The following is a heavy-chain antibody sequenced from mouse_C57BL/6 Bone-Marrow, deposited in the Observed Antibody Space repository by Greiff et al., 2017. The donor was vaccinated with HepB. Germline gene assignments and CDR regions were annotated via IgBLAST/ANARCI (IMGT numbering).Heavy chain of an antibody. CDR1: GFNIKDDY. CDR2: IDPENGDT. CDR3: TTANFAWFAY. D-gene: IGHD4-1*01. J-gene: IGHJ3*01. V-gene: IGHV14-4*01. Sequence: EVQLKESGAELVRPGASVKLSCTASGFNIKDDYMHWVKQRPEQGLEWIGWIDPENGDTEYASKFQGKATITADTSSNTAYLQLSSLTSEDTAVYYCTTANFAWFAYWGQGTLVTVSA.